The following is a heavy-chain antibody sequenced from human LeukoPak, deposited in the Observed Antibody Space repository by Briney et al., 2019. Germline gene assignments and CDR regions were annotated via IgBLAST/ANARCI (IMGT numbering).Heavy chain of an antibody. Sequence: ASVKVSCEASGYTFTGYYMHWVRQAPGQGLEWMGWINPNSGGTNYAQKFQGRVTMTRDTSISTAYMELSRLRSDDTAVYYCARETDYYYGSGSYYLPYYYMDVWGKGTTVTISS. CDR3: ARETDYYYGSGSYYLPYYYMDV. D-gene: IGHD3-10*01. CDR1: GYTFTGYY. V-gene: IGHV1-2*02. J-gene: IGHJ6*03. CDR2: INPNSGGT.